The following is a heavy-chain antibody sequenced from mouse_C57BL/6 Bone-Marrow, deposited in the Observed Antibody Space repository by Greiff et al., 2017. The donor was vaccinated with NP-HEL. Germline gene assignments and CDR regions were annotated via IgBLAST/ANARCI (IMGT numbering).Heavy chain of an antibody. Sequence: VQLQQSGAELARPGASVKLSCTASGYTFTSYGISWVKQRTGQGLEWIGEIYPRSGNTYYNEKFKGKDTLTADKSSSTAYMELRSLTAEDSAVYFCARGEKTAQADYWGQGTTLTVSS. CDR3: ARGEKTAQADY. V-gene: IGHV1-81*01. CDR1: GYTFTSYG. J-gene: IGHJ2*01. D-gene: IGHD3-2*02. CDR2: IYPRSGNT.